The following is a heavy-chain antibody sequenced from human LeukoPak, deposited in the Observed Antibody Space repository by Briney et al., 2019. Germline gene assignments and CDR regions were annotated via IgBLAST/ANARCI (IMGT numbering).Heavy chain of an antibody. CDR3: ARDLSYSSSWYYFDY. CDR2: ISSSSSYI. CDR1: GFTFSSYS. Sequence: GGSLRFSCAASGFTFSSYSMNGVRQAPGKGLEWVSSISSSSSYIYYADSVKGRFTISRDNAKNSLYLQMNSLRAEDTAVYYCARDLSYSSSWYYFDYWGQGTLVTVSS. D-gene: IGHD6-13*01. J-gene: IGHJ4*02. V-gene: IGHV3-21*01.